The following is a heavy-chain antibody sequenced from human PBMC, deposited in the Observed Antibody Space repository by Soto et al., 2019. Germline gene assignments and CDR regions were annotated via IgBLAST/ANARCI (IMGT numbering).Heavy chain of an antibody. CDR3: ARGGEWLRPKTYGMDV. D-gene: IGHD5-12*01. J-gene: IGHJ6*02. CDR1: GYTFTGYY. V-gene: IGHV1-2*04. CDR2: INPDSGDT. Sequence: QVQLVQSGAEVKKPGASVKVSCKASGYTFTGYYMHWVRQAPGQGLEWMGWINPDSGDTNYAQKFQGWVTMTRDTSISTAYMELSRLRSDDTAVYYCARGGEWLRPKTYGMDVWGQGTTVTVSS.